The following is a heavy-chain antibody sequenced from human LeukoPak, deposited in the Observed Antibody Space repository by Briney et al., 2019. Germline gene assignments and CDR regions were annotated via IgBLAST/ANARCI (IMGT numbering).Heavy chain of an antibody. CDR2: IYYGGST. V-gene: IGHV4-39*07. CDR3: ATEYCASSSCRFDS. Sequence: KPSETLSLTCTVSGGSISTSNYYWAWIRQPPGKGLEWIGSIYYGGSTYYKSSLKSLVTISLDTSKKQFSLKLTSVTAADTAIYYCATEYCASSSCRFDSWGQGTLVTVSS. J-gene: IGHJ4*02. CDR1: GGSISTSNYY. D-gene: IGHD2-2*01.